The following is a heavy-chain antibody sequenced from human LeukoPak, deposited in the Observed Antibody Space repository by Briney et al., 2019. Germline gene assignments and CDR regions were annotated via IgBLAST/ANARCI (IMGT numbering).Heavy chain of an antibody. D-gene: IGHD6-19*01. J-gene: IGHJ4*02. CDR2: ISYDGSNK. V-gene: IGHV3-30-3*01. Sequence: PGRSLRLSCAASGFTFSSYAMHWVRQAPGKGLEWVAVISYDGSNKYYADSVKGRFTISRGNSKNTLYLQMNSLRAEDTAVYYCARNSGWYSFDSWGQGTLVTVSS. CDR3: ARNSGWYSFDS. CDR1: GFTFSSYA.